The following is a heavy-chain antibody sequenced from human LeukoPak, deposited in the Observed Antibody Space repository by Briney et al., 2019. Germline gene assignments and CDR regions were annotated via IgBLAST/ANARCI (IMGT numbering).Heavy chain of an antibody. CDR2: ISWNSGSI. Sequence: GRSLRLSCAASGFTFDDYAMHWVRQAPGKGLEWVSGISWNSGSIGYADSVKGRLTISRDNAKNSLYLQMNSLRAEDTALYYCAKDYGGNWAFDYWGQGTLVTVSS. V-gene: IGHV3-9*01. D-gene: IGHD4-23*01. CDR3: AKDYGGNWAFDY. CDR1: GFTFDDYA. J-gene: IGHJ4*02.